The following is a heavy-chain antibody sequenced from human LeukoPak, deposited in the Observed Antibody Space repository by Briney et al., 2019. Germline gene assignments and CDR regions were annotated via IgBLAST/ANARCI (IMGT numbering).Heavy chain of an antibody. D-gene: IGHD3-22*01. Sequence: SETLSLTCSVSGASISLYYWSWVRQSAGKQPEWIGRAHATGTTNYNPSLRSRVSLSVDTFKKQFSLKLNSVTAADTAVYYCARVLGSSGYAGDWRFDLWGRGTLVTVSS. CDR1: GASISLYY. J-gene: IGHJ2*01. CDR3: ARVLGSSGYAGDWRFDL. V-gene: IGHV4-4*07. CDR2: AHATGTT.